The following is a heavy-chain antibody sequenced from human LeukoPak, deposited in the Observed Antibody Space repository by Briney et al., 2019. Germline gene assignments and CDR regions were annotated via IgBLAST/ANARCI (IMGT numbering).Heavy chain of an antibody. V-gene: IGHV4-61*01. J-gene: IGHJ6*04. Sequence: SETLSLTCSVSGGSVSIGTYYWSWIRQPPGKGLEWIGYIYYSGSTNYNPSLKSRVTISVDTSKNQFSLKLSSVTAADTAVYYCARSPNYYYYGMDVWGKGTTVTVSS. CDR1: GGSVSIGTYY. CDR2: IYYSGST. CDR3: ARSPNYYYYGMDV.